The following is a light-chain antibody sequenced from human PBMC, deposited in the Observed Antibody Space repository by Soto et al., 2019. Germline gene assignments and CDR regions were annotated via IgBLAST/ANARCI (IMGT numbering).Light chain of an antibody. J-gene: IGLJ1*01. V-gene: IGLV2-11*01. CDR3: YTYAGSYDG. Sequence: QSALTQPRSVSGSPGQSVTISCTGTSSDVGGYNFVSWYQRHPGKAPKLMIYDVSKRPSGVPDRFSGSKSGNTASLTISGLQAEDEADYYCYTYAGSYDGFGNGTKVTVL. CDR1: SSDVGGYNF. CDR2: DVS.